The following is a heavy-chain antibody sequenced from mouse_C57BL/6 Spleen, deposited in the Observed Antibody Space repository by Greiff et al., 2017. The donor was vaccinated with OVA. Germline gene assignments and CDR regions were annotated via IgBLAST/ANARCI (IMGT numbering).Heavy chain of an antibody. CDR1: GYTFTSYW. J-gene: IGHJ4*01. V-gene: IGHV1-55*01. CDR2: IYPGSGST. Sequence: VQLQQSGAELVKPGASVKMSCKASGYTFTSYWITWVKQRPGQGLEWIGDIYPGSGSTNYNEKFKSKATLTVDTSSSTAYMQLSSLTSEDSAVYDCARRGAVVGAMDYWGQGTSVTVSS. CDR3: ARRGAVVGAMDY. D-gene: IGHD1-1*01.